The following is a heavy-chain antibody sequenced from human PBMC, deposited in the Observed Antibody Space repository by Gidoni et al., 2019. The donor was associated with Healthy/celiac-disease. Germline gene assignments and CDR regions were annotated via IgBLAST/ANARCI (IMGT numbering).Heavy chain of an antibody. J-gene: IGHJ3*02. Sequence: QITLKESGPTLVKPTQTLTLTCTFSGFSLSTSGVGVGWIRQPPGKALEWLALIYWDDDKRYSPSLKSMLTITKDTSKNQVVLTMTNMDPVDTATYYCAHMRVGRDGYNRCAFDIWGQGTMVTVSS. CDR1: GFSLSTSGVG. D-gene: IGHD5-12*01. CDR3: AHMRVGRDGYNRCAFDI. V-gene: IGHV2-5*02. CDR2: IYWDDDK.